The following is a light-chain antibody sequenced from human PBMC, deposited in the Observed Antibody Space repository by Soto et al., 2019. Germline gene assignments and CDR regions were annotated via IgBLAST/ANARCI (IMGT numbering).Light chain of an antibody. Sequence: QSALTQPASVSGSPGQSITISCTGTSSDVGSYNLVSWYQQDPGKAPKLMIYEGSKRPSGVSNRFSGSKSGNTASLTISGLQAEDEADYYCCSYAGSSTFYVFGTGTKVTAL. CDR2: EGS. CDR1: SSDVGSYNL. V-gene: IGLV2-23*03. J-gene: IGLJ1*01. CDR3: CSYAGSSTFYV.